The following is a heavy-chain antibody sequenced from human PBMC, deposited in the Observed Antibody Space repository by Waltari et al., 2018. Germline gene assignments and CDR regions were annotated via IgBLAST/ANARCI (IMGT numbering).Heavy chain of an antibody. Sequence: EVQLLESGGGLVQPGGSLRLSCAASGFSFSSYTMGRVRQAPGKGLEWVSDIDKSGGRTYYADSVKGRFTISRDNSKNTLYLQVNSLRAEDTAVYFCAKAGHTGSHYDYWGQGTLVIVSS. V-gene: IGHV3-23*01. J-gene: IGHJ4*02. D-gene: IGHD1-26*01. CDR1: GFSFSSYT. CDR2: IDKSGGRT. CDR3: AKAGHTGSHYDY.